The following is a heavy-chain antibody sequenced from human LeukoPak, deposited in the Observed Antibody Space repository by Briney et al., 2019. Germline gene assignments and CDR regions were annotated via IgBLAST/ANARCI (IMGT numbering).Heavy chain of an antibody. CDR2: ISSSGSTI. V-gene: IGHV3-48*01. J-gene: IGHJ4*02. D-gene: IGHD3-22*01. CDR1: GFTFSSYW. CDR3: AKEYYYDSSGSDY. Sequence: PGGSLRLSCAASGFTFSSYWMSWVRQAPGKGLEWASYISSSGSTIYYADSVKGRFTISRDNSKNTLYLQMNSLRAEDTAVYYCAKEYYYDSSGSDYWGQGTLVTVSS.